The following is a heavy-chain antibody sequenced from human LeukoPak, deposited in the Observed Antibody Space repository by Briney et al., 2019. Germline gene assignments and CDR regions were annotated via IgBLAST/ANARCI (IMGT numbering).Heavy chain of an antibody. J-gene: IGHJ5*02. CDR1: GYTFTGYH. D-gene: IGHD2-15*01. Sequence: ASVKVSCRASGYTFTGYHMHWVRQAPGQGLEYMGWINPDNGATNSVQKFQGRVTMTRDTSISTAYMELSRLISDDTAMYYCTREWWGRRFDPWGQGTLVTVSS. CDR3: TREWWGRRFDP. V-gene: IGHV1-2*02. CDR2: INPDNGAT.